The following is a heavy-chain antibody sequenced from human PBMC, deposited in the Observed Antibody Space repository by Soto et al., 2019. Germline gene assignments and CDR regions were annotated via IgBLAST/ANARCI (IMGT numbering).Heavy chain of an antibody. Sequence: ASVKVSCKASGYTFTGYYMHWVRQAPGQGLEWMGWINPNSGGTNYAQKFQGRVTMTRDTSISTAYMELSRLRSDDTAVYFCARARPYGYCISTSCDTGWFDTRG. CDR1: GYTFTGYY. J-gene: IGHJ5*01. V-gene: IGHV1-2*02. CDR3: ARARPYGYCISTSCDTGWFDT. CDR2: INPNSGGT. D-gene: IGHD2-2*02.